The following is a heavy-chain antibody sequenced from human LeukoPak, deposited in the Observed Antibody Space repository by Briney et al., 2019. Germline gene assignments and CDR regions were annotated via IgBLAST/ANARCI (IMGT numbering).Heavy chain of an antibody. CDR1: GYSFTSYW. V-gene: IGHV5-10-1*01. CDR2: IDPSDSYT. D-gene: IGHD5-12*01. Sequence: GESLMISCQGSGYSFTSYWISWVRQLPGKGLEWMGRIDPSDSYTNYSPSFQGHVTISADKSISTAYLQWSSLKASDTAMYYCASGYDDSYGMDVWGKGTTVTVSS. J-gene: IGHJ6*04. CDR3: ASGYDDSYGMDV.